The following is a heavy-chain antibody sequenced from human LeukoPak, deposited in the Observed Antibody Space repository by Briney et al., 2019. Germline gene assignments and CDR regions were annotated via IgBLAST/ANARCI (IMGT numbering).Heavy chain of an antibody. V-gene: IGHV3-23*01. D-gene: IGHD2-15*01. J-gene: IGHJ4*02. CDR3: AKSIEAAVVVTDGDYFHY. Sequence: GGSLRLSCAASGFIFSNYVMSWVRQAPGKGLEWVSTISGSGGSIYYADSVKGRLTISRDNSKNTLYLQMNGLRVEDTAVYYCAKSIEAAVVVTDGDYFHYWGQGSLVTVSS. CDR2: ISGSGGSI. CDR1: GFIFSNYV.